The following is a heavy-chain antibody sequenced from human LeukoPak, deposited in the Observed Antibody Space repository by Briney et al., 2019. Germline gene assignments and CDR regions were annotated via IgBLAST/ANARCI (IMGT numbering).Heavy chain of an antibody. V-gene: IGHV5-51*01. CDR1: GSRFTSYW. Sequence: GESLKISCQGSGSRFTSYWIGWVRQMPGKGLEWMGIIYPGDSDTRYSPSFQGQVTISADKSISTAYLQWSSLKASDTAMYYCARLQWELRDAFDIWGQGTMVTVSS. J-gene: IGHJ3*02. CDR2: IYPGDSDT. CDR3: ARLQWELRDAFDI. D-gene: IGHD1-26*01.